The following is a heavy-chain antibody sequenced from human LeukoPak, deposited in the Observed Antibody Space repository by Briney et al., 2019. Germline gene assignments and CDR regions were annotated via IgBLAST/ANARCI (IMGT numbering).Heavy chain of an antibody. CDR1: GYTFTSYD. J-gene: IGHJ6*03. Sequence: ASVKVSCKDSGYTFTSYDINWVRQATGQGLEWMGWMNPNSGNTGYAQKFQGRVTITRNTSISTAYMELSSLRSEDTAVYYCAREGCTNGVCYPYYYYYMDVWGKGTTVTVSS. V-gene: IGHV1-8*03. CDR2: MNPNSGNT. D-gene: IGHD2-8*01. CDR3: AREGCTNGVCYPYYYYYMDV.